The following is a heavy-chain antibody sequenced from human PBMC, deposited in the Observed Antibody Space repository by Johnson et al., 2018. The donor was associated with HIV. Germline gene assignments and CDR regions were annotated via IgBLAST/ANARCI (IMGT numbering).Heavy chain of an antibody. D-gene: IGHD6-19*01. CDR3: ARDRGSSGWYDAFDI. CDR1: GFTFSSYD. V-gene: IGHV3-13*01. J-gene: IGHJ3*02. CDR2: IGTAGDT. Sequence: VQLLESGGGLVQPGGSLRLSCAASGFTFSSYDMHWVRQATGKGLEWVSAIGTAGDTYYPGSVKGRFIISRENAKNSLYLQMNSLRVGDTAVYYCARDRGSSGWYDAFDIWGHGTMVTVSS.